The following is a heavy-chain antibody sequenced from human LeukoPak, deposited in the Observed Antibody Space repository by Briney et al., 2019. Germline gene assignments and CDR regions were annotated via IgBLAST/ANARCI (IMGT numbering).Heavy chain of an antibody. CDR2: IYYSGST. D-gene: IGHD3-9*01. Sequence: PSETLSLTCAVSGGSISSSSYYWGWIRQPPGKGLEWIGSIYYSGSTYYNPSLKSRVTISVDTSKNQFSLKLSSVTAADTAVYYCARQDDILTLDVRGQGTTVTVFS. V-gene: IGHV4-39*01. J-gene: IGHJ6*02. CDR1: GGSISSSSYY. CDR3: ARQDDILTLDV.